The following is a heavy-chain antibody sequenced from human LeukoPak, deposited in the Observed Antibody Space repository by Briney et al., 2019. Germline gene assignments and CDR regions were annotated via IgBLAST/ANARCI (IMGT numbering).Heavy chain of an antibody. D-gene: IGHD3-16*01. CDR3: AKDLFGGVAVTGNAFDF. CDR2: INDRGGSS. Sequence: GGSLRLSCAASGFTFSSYWMSWVRQAPGKGLEWVSAINDRGGSSYYADSVKGRFTISRDNSKNTLYLQMNSLRAEDTAVYFCAKDLFGGVAVTGNAFDFWGQGTMVTVSS. V-gene: IGHV3-23*01. CDR1: GFTFSSYW. J-gene: IGHJ3*01.